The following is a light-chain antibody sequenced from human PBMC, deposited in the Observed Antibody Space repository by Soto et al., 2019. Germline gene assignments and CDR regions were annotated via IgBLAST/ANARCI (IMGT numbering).Light chain of an antibody. V-gene: IGLV2-14*03. CDR3: ASLTVDNTRV. Sequence: QSALTQPASVSGSPGQSITLSCTGTSSDVSVYNYVSWFQQHPGKAPKLIIFDVSNRPSGISNRFSGSKSGNTASLTISGLQTEDEGDYYCASLTVDNTRVFGGGTKLTVL. J-gene: IGLJ3*02. CDR2: DVS. CDR1: SSDVSVYNY.